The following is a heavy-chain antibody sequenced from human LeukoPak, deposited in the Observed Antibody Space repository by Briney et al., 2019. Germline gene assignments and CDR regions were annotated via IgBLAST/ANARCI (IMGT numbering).Heavy chain of an antibody. CDR2: INNSGGST. V-gene: IGHV3-23*01. CDR1: GFTLNNYA. Sequence: PGGSLRLSCAASGFTLNNYAMSWVRQAPGKGLEWVSIINNSGGSTYYADSVKGRFTISRDLSKNTQYLQMNSLRVEDTALYYCARKYSGTNPFDYWGQGTLVTVSP. CDR3: ARKYSGTNPFDY. J-gene: IGHJ4*02. D-gene: IGHD1-26*01.